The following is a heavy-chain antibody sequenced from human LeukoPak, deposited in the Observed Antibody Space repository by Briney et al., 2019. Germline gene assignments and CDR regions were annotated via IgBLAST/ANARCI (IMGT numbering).Heavy chain of an antibody. CDR1: GYTFTGYY. CDR2: INPNSGGT. J-gene: IGHJ4*02. Sequence: ASVKVSCKASGYTFTGYYMHWVRQAPGQGLEWMGWINPNSGGTNYAQKFQGRVTMTRDTSISKAYMELSRLRSDDTAVYYCARRGMDGSGSYYTFDYWGQGTLVTVSS. CDR3: ARRGMDGSGSYYTFDY. D-gene: IGHD3-10*01. V-gene: IGHV1-2*02.